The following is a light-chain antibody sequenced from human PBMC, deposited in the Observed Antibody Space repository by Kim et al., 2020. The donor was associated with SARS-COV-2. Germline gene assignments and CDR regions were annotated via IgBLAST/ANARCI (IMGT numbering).Light chain of an antibody. J-gene: IGLJ3*02. CDR3: CSYAGSSTWV. Sequence: GQPVTISCTGTSSDVGGYNYVSWYQQHPGKAHKRMIYDVSKRPSGVPDRFSVSKSGNTASLTISGLQAEDETDYYCCSYAGSSTWVFGGGTKLTVL. CDR2: DVS. V-gene: IGLV2-11*01. CDR1: SSDVGGYNY.